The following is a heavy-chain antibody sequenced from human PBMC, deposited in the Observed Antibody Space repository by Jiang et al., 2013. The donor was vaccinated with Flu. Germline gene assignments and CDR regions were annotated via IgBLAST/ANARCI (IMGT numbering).Heavy chain of an antibody. J-gene: IGHJ5*02. CDR3: ASTTVAGQRDWFDP. CDR1: GFTFSSYS. CDR2: ISSSSSYI. D-gene: IGHD6-19*01. Sequence: QLVESGGGLVKPGGSLRLSCAASGFTFSSYSMNWVRQAPGKGLEWVSSISSSSSYIYYADSVKGRFTISRDNAKNSLYLQMNSLRAEDTAVYYCASTTVAGQRDWFDPWGQGTLVTVSS. V-gene: IGHV3-21*01.